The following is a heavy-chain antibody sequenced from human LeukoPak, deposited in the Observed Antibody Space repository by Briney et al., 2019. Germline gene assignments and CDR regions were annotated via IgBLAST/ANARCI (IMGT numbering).Heavy chain of an antibody. CDR3: ARDTYDSSGYYLLGFDY. D-gene: IGHD3-22*01. Sequence: PSETLSLTCNVSGGSIRGSSYYWGWIRQAPGKGLEWIGSIYYSGSTYYNPSPKSRVTISVDTSKNQFSLKLSSVTAADTAVYYCARDTYDSSGYYLLGFDYWGQGTLVTVSS. V-gene: IGHV4-39*07. CDR2: IYYSGST. J-gene: IGHJ4*02. CDR1: GGSIRGSSYY.